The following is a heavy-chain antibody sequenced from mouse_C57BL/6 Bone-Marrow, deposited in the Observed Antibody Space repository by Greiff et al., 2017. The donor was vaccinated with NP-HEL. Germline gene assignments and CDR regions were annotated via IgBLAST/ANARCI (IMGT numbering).Heavy chain of an antibody. CDR2: ISSGSSTI. CDR3: AREGNPFYYAMDY. V-gene: IGHV5-17*01. Sequence: EVQGVESGGGLVKPGGSLKLSCAASGFTFSDYGLHWVRQAPEKGLEWVAYISSGSSTIYYADTVKGRFTISRDNAKNTLFLQMTSLRSEDTAMYYCAREGNPFYYAMDYWGQGTSVTVSS. CDR1: GFTFSDYG. J-gene: IGHJ4*01.